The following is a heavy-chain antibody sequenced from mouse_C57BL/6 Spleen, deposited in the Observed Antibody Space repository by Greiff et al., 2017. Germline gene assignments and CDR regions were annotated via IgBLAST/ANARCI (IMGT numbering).Heavy chain of an antibody. CDR2: IYPRDGST. J-gene: IGHJ2*01. D-gene: IGHD2-13*01. Sequence: QVQLKQSDAELVKPGASVKMSCKVSGYNFTDYSIHWMKQRPEPGLEWIGCIYPRDGSTKYDEKFQGKATLTADTSSSPAYMQINSLTSEDSAVYFCARGHYYFDYGGQGTTLTVPS. CDR3: ARGHYYFDY. CDR1: GYNFTDYS. V-gene: IGHV1-78*01.